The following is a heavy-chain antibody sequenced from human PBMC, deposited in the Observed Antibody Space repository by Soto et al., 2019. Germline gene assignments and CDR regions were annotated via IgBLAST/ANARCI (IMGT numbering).Heavy chain of an antibody. CDR1: GYTFTSYD. CDR3: ASRTGYCSSTSCYWMADYYGMDV. CDR2: MNPNSGNT. Sequence: ASVKVSCKASGYTFTSYDINWVRQATGQGLEWMGWMNPNSGNTGYAQKFQGRVTMTRNTSISTAYMELSSLRSEDTAVYYCASRTGYCSSTSCYWMADYYGMDVWGQGTTVTVSS. V-gene: IGHV1-8*01. D-gene: IGHD2-2*01. J-gene: IGHJ6*02.